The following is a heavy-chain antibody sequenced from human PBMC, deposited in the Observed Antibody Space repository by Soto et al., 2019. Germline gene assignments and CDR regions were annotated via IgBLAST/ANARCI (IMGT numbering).Heavy chain of an antibody. J-gene: IGHJ6*03. V-gene: IGHV3-9*01. CDR1: GFTFDQYT. CDR2: ITWHSGTI. CDR3: AKEMITFGDFNYYYMDV. Sequence: DVQLVESGGGLVQPGRSLRLACAASGFTFDQYTMHWVRQAPGQGLEWVSSITWHSGTIGYADSVKGRFTISRDNAKNSLYLQMNSLRGEDTALYYCAKEMITFGDFNYYYMDVWGNGTTVTVSS. D-gene: IGHD3-16*01.